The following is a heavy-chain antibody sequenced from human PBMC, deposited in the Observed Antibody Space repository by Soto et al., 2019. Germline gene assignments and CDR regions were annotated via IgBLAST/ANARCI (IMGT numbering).Heavy chain of an antibody. J-gene: IGHJ4*02. D-gene: IGHD6-19*01. CDR2: IYYDGSV. CDR3: ARHRIAVAGPLDY. V-gene: IGHV4-39*01. Sequence: PETLSLACTVAGGALRNSISYWGWIRDRPGKGQELIWIIYYDGSVAYSTSLKSRVTLSVDTSRNHFSVKINSVAAADTAVYFCARHRIAVAGPLDYWGQGTLVTVSS. CDR1: GGALRNSISY.